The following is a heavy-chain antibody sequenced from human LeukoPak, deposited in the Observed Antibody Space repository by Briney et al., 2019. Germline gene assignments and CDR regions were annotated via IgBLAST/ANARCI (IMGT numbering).Heavy chain of an antibody. CDR2: ISAYNGNT. CDR1: GYTFTSYG. D-gene: IGHD6-19*01. Sequence: ASVKVSCKASGYTFTSYGISWVRQAPGQGLEWMGWISAYNGNTNYAQKLQGRVTMTTDTSTSTAYMELRSLRSDDTAVYYCARGRRIAVAGTWNWFDPWGQGTLVTVSS. V-gene: IGHV1-18*01. CDR3: ARGRRIAVAGTWNWFDP. J-gene: IGHJ5*02.